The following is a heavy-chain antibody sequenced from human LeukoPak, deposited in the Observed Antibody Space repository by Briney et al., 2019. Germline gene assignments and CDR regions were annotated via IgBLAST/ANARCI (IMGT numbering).Heavy chain of an antibody. V-gene: IGHV4-61*02. CDR2: IYTSGST. CDR1: GGSMNSGSYY. D-gene: IGHD3-10*01. J-gene: IGHJ4*02. Sequence: PSETLSLTCTVSGGSMNSGSYYWSWIRQPAGKGLEWIGRIYTSGSTNYNPSLKSRVTISLDTSKNQFSLKMSSVTAADTAVYYCARAGSGTYYKGFDYWGQGTLVTVSS. CDR3: ARAGSGTYYKGFDY.